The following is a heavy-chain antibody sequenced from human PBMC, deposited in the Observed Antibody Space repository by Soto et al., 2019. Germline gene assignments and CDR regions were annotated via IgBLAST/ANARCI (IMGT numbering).Heavy chain of an antibody. J-gene: IGHJ4*02. Sequence: EVQLVESGGGLVQPGGSLRLSCAASGFSFSSYWMHWVRQAPGEGLVWVSRINSDGSTRSYADSVKGRFTISRDNAKNTLFLQMNSLRAEDTAVYYRARVAYGAYHFDSWGQGTLVT. D-gene: IGHD2-21*01. CDR1: GFSFSSYW. CDR3: ARVAYGAYHFDS. V-gene: IGHV3-74*01. CDR2: INSDGSTR.